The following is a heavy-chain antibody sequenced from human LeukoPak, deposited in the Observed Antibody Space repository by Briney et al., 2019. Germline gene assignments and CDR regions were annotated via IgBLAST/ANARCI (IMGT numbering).Heavy chain of an antibody. CDR1: VGSISIGGYY. J-gene: IGHJ5*02. CDR3: GRDIPARSPYNWFDP. V-gene: IGHV4-31*03. CDR2: IYYSVST. Sequence: SETLSLTCTVSVGSISIGGYYWSWIRQHPGKGLEWIGYIYYSVSTYYNPSRKSGFTISVDTSRNHCSLKLSSVTAADPAVHYCGRDIPARSPYNWFDPWGQGTLVTVSS. D-gene: IGHD6-6*01.